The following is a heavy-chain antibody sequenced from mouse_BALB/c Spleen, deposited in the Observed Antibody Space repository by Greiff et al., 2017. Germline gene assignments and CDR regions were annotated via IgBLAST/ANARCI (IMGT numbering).Heavy chain of an antibody. CDR3: ARGVPYYAMDY. D-gene: IGHD2-14*01. CDR2: ISTYYGDA. Sequence: QVQLQQSGAELVRPGVSVKISCKGSGYTFTDYAMHWVKQSHAKSLEWIGVISTYYGDASYNQKFKGKATMTVDKSSSTAYMELARLTSEDSAIYYCARGVPYYAMDYWGQGTSVTVSS. V-gene: IGHV1S137*01. J-gene: IGHJ4*01. CDR1: GYTFTDYA.